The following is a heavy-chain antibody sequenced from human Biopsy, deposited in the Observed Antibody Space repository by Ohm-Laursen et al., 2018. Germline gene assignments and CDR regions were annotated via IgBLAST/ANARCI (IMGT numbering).Heavy chain of an antibody. CDR2: IFAGGGRT. D-gene: IGHD3-10*01. J-gene: IGHJ4*02. CDR1: GLSIGTNY. Sequence: SLRLSCAATGLSIGTNYMTWVRQAPGKGLDWVSIIFAGGGRTYYADSVKGRFTISRDISENTVSLQMNSLRAEDTAVYYCARTIMVGGVILNYFDYWGQGTLVTVS. V-gene: IGHV3-53*01. CDR3: ARTIMVGGVILNYFDY.